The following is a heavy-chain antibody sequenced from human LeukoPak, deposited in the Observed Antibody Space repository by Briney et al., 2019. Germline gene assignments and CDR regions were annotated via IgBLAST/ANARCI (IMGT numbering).Heavy chain of an antibody. CDR2: IYYSGST. J-gene: IGHJ6*03. CDR3: ARGGTVVTPTDYYYYYMDV. D-gene: IGHD4-23*01. CDR1: GGSISSYY. Sequence: PSETLSLTCTVSGGSISSYYWSWIRQAPGKGLEWIGYIYYSGSTNYNPSLKSRVTISVDTSKNQFSLKLSSVTAADTAVYYCARGGTVVTPTDYYYYYMDVWGKGTTVTVS. V-gene: IGHV4-59*08.